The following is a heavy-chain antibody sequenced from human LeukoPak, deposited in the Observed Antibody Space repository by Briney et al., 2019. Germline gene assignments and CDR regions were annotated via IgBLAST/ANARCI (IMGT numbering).Heavy chain of an antibody. V-gene: IGHV3-74*01. CDR2: INGDGSRT. J-gene: IGHJ5*02. CDR3: TRDFDAATGS. CDR1: GFTFSSYW. Sequence: GGSLRLSCAAYGFTFSSYWMHWVRQAPGKGLVWVSRINGDGSRTNCADSVKGRFTISRDNAENTLYLQMNSLRVEDTAVYYCTRDFDAATGSWGQGTLVTVSS. D-gene: IGHD3-9*01.